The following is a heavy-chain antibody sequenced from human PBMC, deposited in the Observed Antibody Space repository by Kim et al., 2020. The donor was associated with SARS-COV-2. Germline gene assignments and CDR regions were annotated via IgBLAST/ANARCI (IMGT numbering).Heavy chain of an antibody. CDR2: IKSKTDGGTT. V-gene: IGHV3-15*01. J-gene: IGHJ4*02. Sequence: GGSLRLSCAASGFTFSNAWMSWVRQAPGKGLEWVGRIKSKTDGGTTDYAAPVKGRFTISRDDSKNTLYLQMNSLKTEDTAVYYCTTGAAPGCSGGSCYLADYWGQGTLVTVSS. D-gene: IGHD2-15*01. CDR3: TTGAAPGCSGGSCYLADY. CDR1: GFTFSNAW.